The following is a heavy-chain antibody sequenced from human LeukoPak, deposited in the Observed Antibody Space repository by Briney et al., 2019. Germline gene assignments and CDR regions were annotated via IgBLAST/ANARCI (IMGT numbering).Heavy chain of an antibody. D-gene: IGHD2-2*01. CDR3: AREESVVPAMNYFDY. CDR1: GYTFTGYY. Sequence: ASVKVSCKASGYTFTGYYMHWVRQAPGQGLEWMGWISAYNGNTNYAQKLQGRVTMTTDTSTSTAYMELRSLRSDDTAVYYCAREESVVPAMNYFDYWGQGTLVTVSS. J-gene: IGHJ4*02. V-gene: IGHV1-18*04. CDR2: ISAYNGNT.